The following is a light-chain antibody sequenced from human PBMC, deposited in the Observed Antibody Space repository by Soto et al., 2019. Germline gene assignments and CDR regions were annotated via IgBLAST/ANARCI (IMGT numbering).Light chain of an antibody. CDR3: SSYTSSSTSYV. CDR1: SSDVGGYNY. Sequence: QSALTQPASVSGSPGQSITISCTGTSSDVGGYNYVSWYQQYPGKAPKLMIYEVSNRPSGVSNRFSGSKSGNTASLTISGLKAEDEADYYCSSYTSSSTSYVFGTGTKVTVL. V-gene: IGLV2-14*01. J-gene: IGLJ1*01. CDR2: EVS.